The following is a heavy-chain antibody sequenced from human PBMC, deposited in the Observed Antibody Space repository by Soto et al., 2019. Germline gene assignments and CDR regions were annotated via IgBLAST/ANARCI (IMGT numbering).Heavy chain of an antibody. J-gene: IGHJ3*01. CDR3: ARDGHRGHPDAFDV. V-gene: IGHV3-48*03. Sequence: PXGSLRLSCTASGFSSSNYEMNWIRQSPGKGLEWVSHISTTGTSPYYADSVRGRFTVSRDTANNSIYLQMNSLRAEDTALYYCARDGHRGHPDAFDVWGQGTMVTVSS. CDR2: ISTTGTSP. D-gene: IGHD3-16*01. CDR1: GFSSSNYE.